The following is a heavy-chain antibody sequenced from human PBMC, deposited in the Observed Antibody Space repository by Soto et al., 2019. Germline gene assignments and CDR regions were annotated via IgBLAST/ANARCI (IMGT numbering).Heavy chain of an antibody. V-gene: IGHV4-59*01. J-gene: IGHJ4*02. Sequence: SETLSLTCTVSGGSISSYYWSWIRQPPGKGLEWIGYIYYSGSTNYNPSLKSRVTISVDTSKNQFSLKLSSVTAADTAVYYCARSKSPYYYDSSGYPYYFDYWGQGTLVTVSS. CDR2: IYYSGST. CDR3: ARSKSPYYYDSSGYPYYFDY. CDR1: GGSISSYY. D-gene: IGHD3-22*01.